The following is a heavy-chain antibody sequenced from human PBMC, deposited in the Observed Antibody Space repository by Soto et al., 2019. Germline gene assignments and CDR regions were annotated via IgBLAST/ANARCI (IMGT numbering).Heavy chain of an antibody. Sequence: ASETLSLTCTVSGASIISDDYYWSRIRQPPGGGLEWVGYIYYNGKAYYNPSLQSRATISADNSKNQFSLKLTSVTAADTAVYYCARYNAASGTYYFDYWGQGTLVTVSS. V-gene: IGHV4-30-4*01. CDR3: ARYNAASGTYYFDY. CDR2: IYYNGKA. D-gene: IGHD6-13*01. CDR1: GASIISDDYY. J-gene: IGHJ4*02.